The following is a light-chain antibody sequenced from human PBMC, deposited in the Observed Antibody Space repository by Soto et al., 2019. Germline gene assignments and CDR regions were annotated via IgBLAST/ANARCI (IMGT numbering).Light chain of an antibody. CDR3: SSYTFSSTLRV. V-gene: IGLV2-14*01. CDR1: SSDVGGYNY. Sequence: QPALTQPASVSGSPGQSITISFTGTSSDVGGYNYVSWYQPDPGKAPKFMIYDVSNRPSGVSNRFSGSKSGNTASLTISGLQAEDEADYYCSSYTFSSTLRVFGVGTKLTVL. J-gene: IGLJ2*01. CDR2: DVS.